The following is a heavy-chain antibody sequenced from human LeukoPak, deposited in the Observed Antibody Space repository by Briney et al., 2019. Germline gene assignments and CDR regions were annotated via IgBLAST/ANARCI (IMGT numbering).Heavy chain of an antibody. Sequence: GGSLRLSCAASGFTVSSRYMSRVRQAPGKGLEWVSVIYSGGSTYYADSVKGRFTISRDNSKNTLYLQMNSLRAEDTAVYYCATDYGGNYFDYWGQGTLVTVSS. CDR1: GFTVSSRY. CDR2: IYSGGST. J-gene: IGHJ4*02. CDR3: ATDYGGNYFDY. V-gene: IGHV3-53*01. D-gene: IGHD4-23*01.